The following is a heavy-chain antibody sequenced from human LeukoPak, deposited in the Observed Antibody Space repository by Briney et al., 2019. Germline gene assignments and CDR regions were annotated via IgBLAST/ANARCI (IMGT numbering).Heavy chain of an antibody. V-gene: IGHV3-11*04. D-gene: IGHD3-3*01. CDR3: ARVDYDFWSGYSTY. CDR1: GGSISSYY. CDR2: ISSSGSTI. Sequence: PSETLSLTCTVSGGSISSYYWSWIRQPPGKGLEWVSYISSSGSTIYYADSVKGRFTISRDNAKNSLYLQMNSLRAEDTAVYYCARVDYDFWSGYSTYWGQGTLVTVSS. J-gene: IGHJ4*02.